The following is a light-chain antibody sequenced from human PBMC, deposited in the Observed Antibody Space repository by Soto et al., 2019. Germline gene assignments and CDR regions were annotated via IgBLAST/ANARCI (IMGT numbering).Light chain of an antibody. V-gene: IGLV1-40*01. CDR3: QSYDRGLSGAV. CDR2: ANN. CDR1: SSNIGAGYE. J-gene: IGLJ3*02. Sequence: QSVLTQPPSVSAAPGQRVSISCTGTSSNIGAGYEVHWYQQYPGTAPKLIIYANNNRPTGVPDRFSGSRSGTSASLAITGLQAEDEADFYCQSYDRGLSGAVFGGGTQLTVL.